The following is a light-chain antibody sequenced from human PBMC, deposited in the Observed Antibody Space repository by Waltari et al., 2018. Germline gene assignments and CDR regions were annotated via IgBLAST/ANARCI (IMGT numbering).Light chain of an antibody. V-gene: IGKV1-5*03. J-gene: IGKJ2*01. CDR1: QSFGSR. CDR2: ETS. Sequence: DIQMTQSPSTLSASVGDRVTITCRASQSFGSRLAWYQQQPGKAPRLLMYETSSLQSGVPSRFSGSGSGTEFTLTISSLQPDDFATYYCQHYNGYPYTFGQGTKLEIK. CDR3: QHYNGYPYT.